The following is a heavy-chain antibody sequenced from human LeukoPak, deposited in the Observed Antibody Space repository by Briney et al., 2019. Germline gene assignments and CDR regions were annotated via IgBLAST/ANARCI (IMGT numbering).Heavy chain of an antibody. J-gene: IGHJ4*02. Sequence: SETLSLTCTVSGGSISSSSYYWGWIRQPPGKGLEWIGSIYYSGSTYYNPSLKSRVTISVDTSKNQFSLKLSSVTAADTAVYYCARVTSSSNYYDSPWGQGTLVTVSS. CDR1: GGSISSSSYY. CDR2: IYYSGST. CDR3: ARVTSSSNYYDSP. D-gene: IGHD3-22*01. V-gene: IGHV4-39*07.